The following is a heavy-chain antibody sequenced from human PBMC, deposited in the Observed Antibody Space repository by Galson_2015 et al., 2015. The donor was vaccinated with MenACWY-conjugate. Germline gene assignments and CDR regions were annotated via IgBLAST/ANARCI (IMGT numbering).Heavy chain of an antibody. CDR1: GFTVSSNF. CDR3: TREDNWAFHY. Sequence: SLRLSCAASGFTVSSNFMNRLRQAPGKGPEWVADIYWDGNTYYADSVRGRFTISRDNSKNTLYLQMNGLRVEDTAVYYCTREDNWAFHYWGRGTLVTVSS. J-gene: IGHJ4*02. D-gene: IGHD1-1*01. CDR2: IYWDGNT. V-gene: IGHV3-53*01.